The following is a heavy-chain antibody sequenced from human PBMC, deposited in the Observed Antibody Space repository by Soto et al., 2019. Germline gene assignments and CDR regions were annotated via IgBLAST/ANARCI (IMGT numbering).Heavy chain of an antibody. J-gene: IGHJ5*02. D-gene: IGHD4-4*01. CDR2: INHSGST. V-gene: IGHV4-34*01. Sequence: SETLSLTCAVYGGSFSGYYWSWIRQPPGKGLEWIGEINHSGSTNYNPSLKSRVTISVDTSKNQFSLKLSSVTAADTAVYYCARGKGLQYYRGRLGRFDPWGQGTLVTVSS. CDR1: GGSFSGYY. CDR3: ARGKGLQYYRGRLGRFDP.